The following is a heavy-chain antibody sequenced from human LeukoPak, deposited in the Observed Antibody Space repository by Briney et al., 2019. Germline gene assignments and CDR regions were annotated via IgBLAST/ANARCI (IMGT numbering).Heavy chain of an antibody. D-gene: IGHD3-22*01. Sequence: GESPETSCKGSGYNFTSYWIGWVRQMPGKGLEWMGIIYPGDSDTRYSPSFQGQVTISADKSISTAYLQWSSLKASDTAMYYCARHVGSYYYDSSGYSHFDYWGQGTLVTVSS. V-gene: IGHV5-51*01. CDR2: IYPGDSDT. J-gene: IGHJ4*02. CDR3: ARHVGSYYYDSSGYSHFDY. CDR1: GYNFTSYW.